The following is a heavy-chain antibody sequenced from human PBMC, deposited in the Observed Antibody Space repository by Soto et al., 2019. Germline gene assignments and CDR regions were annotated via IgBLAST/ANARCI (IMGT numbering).Heavy chain of an antibody. D-gene: IGHD3-10*01. CDR3: ARDPELNSSYYYYGMDV. CDR2: INPNSGGT. V-gene: IGHV1-2*02. J-gene: IGHJ6*02. CDR1: GYTFTGYY. Sequence: ASVKVSCKSSGYTFTGYYMHWVRQAPGQGLEWMGWINPNSGGTNYAQKFQGRATMTRDTSTSTVYMELSSLRSEDTAVYYCARDPELNSSYYYYGMDVWGQGTTVTVSS.